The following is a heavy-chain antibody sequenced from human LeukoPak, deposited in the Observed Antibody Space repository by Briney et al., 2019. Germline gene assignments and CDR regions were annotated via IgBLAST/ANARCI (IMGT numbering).Heavy chain of an antibody. J-gene: IGHJ6*03. D-gene: IGHD1-26*01. CDR2: ISGGGSNT. V-gene: IGHV3-23*01. CDR3: AKVPGAGRVNYYMDV. Sequence: GGSLRLSCAASGFTFSSYDMNWVRQAPGKGLEWVSPISGGGSNTYYADSVKGRFTVSRDNSKNTLYLQMNSLRAEDTAVYYCAKVPGAGRVNYYMDVWGKGTTVTISS. CDR1: GFTFSSYD.